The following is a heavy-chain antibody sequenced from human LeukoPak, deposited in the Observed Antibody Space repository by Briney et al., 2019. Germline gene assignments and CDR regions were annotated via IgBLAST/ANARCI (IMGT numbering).Heavy chain of an antibody. CDR3: ARAEDYYDSSGYYLNWFDP. CDR2: IIPIFGTA. V-gene: IGHV1-69*13. J-gene: IGHJ5*02. CDR1: GGTFSSYA. Sequence: SVKVSCKASGGTFSSYAISWVRQAPGQGLEWMGGIIPIFGTANYAQKSQGRVTITADESTSTAYMELSSLRSEDTAVYYCARAEDYYDSSGYYLNWFDPWGQGTLVTVSS. D-gene: IGHD3-22*01.